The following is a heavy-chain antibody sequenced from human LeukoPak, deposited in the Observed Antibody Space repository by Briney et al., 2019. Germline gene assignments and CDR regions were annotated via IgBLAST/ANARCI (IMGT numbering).Heavy chain of an antibody. CDR2: ISNSGGST. Sequence: GGSLRLSCAASGFTFSSYAMNWVRQAPGKGLEWVSGISNSGGSTYYADSVKGRFTISIDNSKNTLYLQMNSLRAEDTAVYYCAKETSSSFDYWGQGTLVTVSS. V-gene: IGHV3-23*01. CDR3: AKETSSSFDY. CDR1: GFTFSSYA. D-gene: IGHD6-6*01. J-gene: IGHJ4*02.